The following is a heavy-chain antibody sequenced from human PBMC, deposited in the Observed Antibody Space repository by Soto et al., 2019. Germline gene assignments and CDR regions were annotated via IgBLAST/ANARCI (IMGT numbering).Heavy chain of an antibody. V-gene: IGHV3-23*01. CDR1: GFTFSNYA. CDR2: ISGSGGST. J-gene: IGHJ6*03. D-gene: IGHD2-2*01. Sequence: EVQLLESGGGLVQPGGSLRLSCAASGFTFSNYAMSWVRQAPGKGLEWVSAISGSGGSTYYADSVKGRFTISRDNSKNTLYLQMNSLRAEDTAVYYCAKVPAAILVYYYYMDVWGKGTTVTVSS. CDR3: AKVPAAILVYYYYMDV.